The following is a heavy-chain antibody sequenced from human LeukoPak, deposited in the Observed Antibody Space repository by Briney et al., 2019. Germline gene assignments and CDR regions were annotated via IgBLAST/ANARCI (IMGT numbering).Heavy chain of an antibody. Sequence: SETLSLTCTVSGGSISSYYWSWIRQPAGKGLEWIGRIYTSGSTNYNPSLKSRVTMSVDTSKNQFSLKLSSVTAADTAVYYCARVKVEYYDPYMDVWGKGTTVTVSS. V-gene: IGHV4-4*07. D-gene: IGHD3-3*01. J-gene: IGHJ6*03. CDR2: IYTSGST. CDR1: GGSISSYY. CDR3: ARVKVEYYDPYMDV.